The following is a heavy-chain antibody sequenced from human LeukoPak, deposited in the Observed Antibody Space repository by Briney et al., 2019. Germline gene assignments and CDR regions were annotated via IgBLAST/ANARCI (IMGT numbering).Heavy chain of an antibody. CDR2: INTYTGNP. J-gene: IGHJ5*02. Sequence: ASVKVSCKASGYAFTEYAMNWVRQAPGQGLEWMGWINTYTGNPTYGQGFTGRFVFSLDTSVSTAYLQISSLKAEDSAVYYCARDRPDFWSGYYIVDPWGQGTLVTVSS. CDR1: GYAFTEYA. D-gene: IGHD3-3*01. CDR3: ARDRPDFWSGYYIVDP. V-gene: IGHV7-4-1*02.